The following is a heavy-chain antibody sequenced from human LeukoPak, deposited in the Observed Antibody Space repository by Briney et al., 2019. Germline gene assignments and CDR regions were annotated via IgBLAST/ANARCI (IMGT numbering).Heavy chain of an antibody. Sequence: ASVKVSCKASGYTFTGYYMHWVRQAPGQGLEWMGWINPNSGGTNYAQKFQGWVTMSRDTSISTAYVELSRLRSDDTAVYYCARTMYSSSWYVLDYWGQGTLVTVSS. V-gene: IGHV1-2*04. J-gene: IGHJ4*02. CDR1: GYTFTGYY. CDR2: INPNSGGT. D-gene: IGHD6-13*01. CDR3: ARTMYSSSWYVLDY.